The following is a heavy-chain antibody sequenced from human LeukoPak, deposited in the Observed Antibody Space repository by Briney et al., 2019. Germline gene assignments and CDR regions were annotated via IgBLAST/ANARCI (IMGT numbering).Heavy chain of an antibody. Sequence: SETLSLTCTVSGGSISSYCWGWVRQPPGKGLGWIGYVDYSGDTNYNPSLKSRVTLSVDTSKNQFSLKRSSVTAADTAVYNCARAKAYDAFDIWGQGTMVTVSS. CDR3: ARAKAYDAFDI. CDR2: VDYSGDT. V-gene: IGHV4-59*01. CDR1: GGSISSYC. J-gene: IGHJ3*02.